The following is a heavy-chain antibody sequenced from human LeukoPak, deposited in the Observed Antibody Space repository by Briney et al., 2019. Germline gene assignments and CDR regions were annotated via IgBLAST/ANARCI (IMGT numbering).Heavy chain of an antibody. CDR3: ARGTGTTNY. CDR1: GFTFSSYA. V-gene: IGHV3-30-3*01. J-gene: IGHJ4*02. CDR2: ISYDGSNK. Sequence: PGRSLRLSCAASGFTFSSYAMHWVRQAPGKGLEWVAVISYDGSNKYYADSVKGRFTISRDNSKNTLYLQMNSLRAEDTAVYYCARGTGTTNYWGQGTLVTVSS. D-gene: IGHD1-7*01.